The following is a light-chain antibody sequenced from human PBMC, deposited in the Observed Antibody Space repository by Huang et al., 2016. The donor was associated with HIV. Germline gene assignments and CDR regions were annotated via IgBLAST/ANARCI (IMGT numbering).Light chain of an antibody. V-gene: IGKV1-5*01. CDR3: QQYHSYPGT. Sequence: VDRVTITCRASQSIDSYLAWYQQKPGKAPKLLIYDASSLDSGVPSRFSGSGSGTEFTLTISSLQPDNFATYYCQQYHSYPGTFGQGTKVEIK. CDR1: QSIDSY. CDR2: DAS. J-gene: IGKJ1*01.